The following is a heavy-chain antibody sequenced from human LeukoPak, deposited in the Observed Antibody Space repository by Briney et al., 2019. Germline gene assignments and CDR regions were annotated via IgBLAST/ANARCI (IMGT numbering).Heavy chain of an antibody. J-gene: IGHJ4*02. Sequence: GASVKVSCKASGGTFSSYAISWVRQAPGQGLEWMGGIIPIFGTANYAQKFQGRVTITADESTSTAYMELSSLRSEDTAVYYCARVGGRQQPVYYFDYWGQGTLVTVSS. CDR3: ARVGGRQQPVYYFDY. CDR1: GGTFSSYA. D-gene: IGHD6-13*01. CDR2: IIPIFGTA. V-gene: IGHV1-69*13.